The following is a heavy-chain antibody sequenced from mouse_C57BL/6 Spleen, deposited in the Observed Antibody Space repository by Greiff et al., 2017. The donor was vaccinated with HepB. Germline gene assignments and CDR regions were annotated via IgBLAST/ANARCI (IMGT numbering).Heavy chain of an antibody. V-gene: IGHV1-81*01. D-gene: IGHD2-4*01. CDR2: IYPRSGNT. J-gene: IGHJ4*01. CDR1: GYTFTSYG. CDR3: ARFYDYDVRAMDY. Sequence: QVQLQQSGAELARPGASVKLSCKASGYTFTSYGISWVKQSTGQGLEWIGKIYPRSGNTYYTEKFKGKATLAADKSSSTAYMELRSLTSEDSAVYFCARFYDYDVRAMDYWGQGTSVTVSS.